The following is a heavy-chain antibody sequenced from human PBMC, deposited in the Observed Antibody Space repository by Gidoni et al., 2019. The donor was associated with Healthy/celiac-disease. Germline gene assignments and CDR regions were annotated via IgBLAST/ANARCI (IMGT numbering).Heavy chain of an antibody. CDR2: INHSGST. V-gene: IGHV4-34*01. D-gene: IGHD3-10*01. Sequence: QVQLQQWGAGLLKPSETLSLTCAAYGGSFSGYYWSWIRQPPGKGLEWIGEINHSGSTNYNPSLKSRVTISVDTSKNQFSLKLSSVTAADTAVYYCARGDSSGGSVDYWGQGTLVTVSP. CDR3: ARGDSSGGSVDY. J-gene: IGHJ4*02. CDR1: GGSFSGYY.